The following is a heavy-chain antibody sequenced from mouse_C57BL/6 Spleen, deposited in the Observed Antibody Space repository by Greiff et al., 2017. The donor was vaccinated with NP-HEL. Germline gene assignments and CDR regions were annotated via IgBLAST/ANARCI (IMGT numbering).Heavy chain of an antibody. CDR2: INPYNGGT. D-gene: IGHD2-12*01. CDR3: ARSDYSNSFDY. V-gene: IGHV1-19*01. Sequence: VQLQQSGPVLVKPGASVKMSCKASGYTFTDYYMNWVKQSHGKSLEWIGVINPYNGGTSYNQKFKGKATLTVDKSSSTAYMKLNSLTSEDSAVYYCARSDYSNSFDYWGQGTTLTVSS. J-gene: IGHJ2*01. CDR1: GYTFTDYY.